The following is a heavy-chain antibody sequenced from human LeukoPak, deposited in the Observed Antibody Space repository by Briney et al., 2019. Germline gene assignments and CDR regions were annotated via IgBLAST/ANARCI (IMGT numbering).Heavy chain of an antibody. Sequence: PGGSLRLSCAASGFTFSSYGMHWVRQAPGKGLEWVAFIRYDGSNKYYADSVKGRFTISRDNSKNTLYLQMNSLRAEDTAVYYCAKEGRIAARPGGYFDYWGQGTLVTVSS. J-gene: IGHJ4*02. CDR2: IRYDGSNK. D-gene: IGHD6-6*01. V-gene: IGHV3-30*02. CDR1: GFTFSSYG. CDR3: AKEGRIAARPGGYFDY.